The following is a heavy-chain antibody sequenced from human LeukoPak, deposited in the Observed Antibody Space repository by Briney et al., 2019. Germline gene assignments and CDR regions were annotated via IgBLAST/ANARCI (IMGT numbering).Heavy chain of an antibody. D-gene: IGHD5-18*01. CDR2: IKHDGSGK. J-gene: IGHJ4*02. Sequence: QPGGSLRLSCAASGFTFSNAWMSWVRQAPGKGLEWVANIKHDGSGKYYVDSVKGRFTISRDISRNSLYLQMDSLRVEDTAMYYCARDSRGYSYGPNTDYWGQGTLVAVSS. CDR3: ARDSRGYSYGPNTDY. V-gene: IGHV3-7*01. CDR1: GFTFSNAW.